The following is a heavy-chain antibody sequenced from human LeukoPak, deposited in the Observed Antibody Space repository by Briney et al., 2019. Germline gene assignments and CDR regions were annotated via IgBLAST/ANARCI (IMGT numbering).Heavy chain of an antibody. CDR1: GYIFTGYY. J-gene: IGHJ3*02. CDR2: INPNSGGA. V-gene: IGHV1-2*02. Sequence: ASVKVSCKASGYIFTGYYMHWVRQAPGQGLEWMGWINPNSGGANYAQKFQGRVTKTRDTSISTAYMELSRLRSDDTAVYYCARAPGGLDVFDIWGQGTMVTVSS. CDR3: ARAPGGLDVFDI. D-gene: IGHD2-15*01.